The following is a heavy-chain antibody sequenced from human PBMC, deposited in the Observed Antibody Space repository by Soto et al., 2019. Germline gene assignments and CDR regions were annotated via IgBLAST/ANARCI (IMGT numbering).Heavy chain of an antibody. J-gene: IGHJ4*02. CDR2: IYYSGST. CDR1: GASISSSSYY. D-gene: IGHD6-13*01. V-gene: IGHV4-39*01. CDR3: ARMIAAAGSFLFDY. Sequence: ESLSPTCAVSGASISSSSYYWGWVRQPPGKGLEWIGSIYYSGSTYYNPSLKSRVTISVDTSKNQFSLKLSSVTAADTAVYYCARMIAAAGSFLFDYWGQGTLVTVSS.